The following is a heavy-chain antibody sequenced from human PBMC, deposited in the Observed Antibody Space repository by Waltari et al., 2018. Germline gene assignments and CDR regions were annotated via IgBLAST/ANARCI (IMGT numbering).Heavy chain of an antibody. CDR1: GGSFSGYY. Sequence: QVQLQQWGAGLLKPSETLSLTCAVYGGSFSGYYCSWIRQPPGKGLEWIGEINHSGSTNYNRSLKSRVTRSVDTSKTQFSLKLSSVTAADTAVYYCARGRWLLFNWFDPWGQGTLVTVSS. CDR2: INHSGST. V-gene: IGHV4-34*01. J-gene: IGHJ5*02. D-gene: IGHD5-12*01. CDR3: ARGRWLLFNWFDP.